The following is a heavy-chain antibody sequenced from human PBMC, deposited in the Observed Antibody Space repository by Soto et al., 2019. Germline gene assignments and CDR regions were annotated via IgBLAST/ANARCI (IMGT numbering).Heavy chain of an antibody. CDR3: ARCGSYGMDV. V-gene: IGHV4-34*01. Sequence: PSETLSLTCAVYGGSFSYYNWIWIRQPPGKGLEWIGEINHSGSTNCNPSLKSRVTISVDTSKNQISLKLNSVTAADTAVYYCARCGSYGMDVWGQGSTVTVSS. J-gene: IGHJ6*02. D-gene: IGHD2-21*01. CDR2: INHSGST. CDR1: GGSFSYYN.